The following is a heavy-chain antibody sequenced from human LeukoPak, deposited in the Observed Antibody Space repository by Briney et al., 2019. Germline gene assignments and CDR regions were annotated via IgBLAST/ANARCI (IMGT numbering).Heavy chain of an antibody. Sequence: ASVKVSCKASGYTFTSYDINWVRQATGQGLEWMGWMNPNSGNTGYAQKFQGRVTITRNTSISTAYMELSSLRSEDTAVYYCARGEGYYDLWSGSNWFDPWGQGTLVTVSS. CDR3: ARGEGYYDLWSGSNWFDP. D-gene: IGHD3-3*01. CDR2: MNPNSGNT. CDR1: GYTFTSYD. V-gene: IGHV1-8*03. J-gene: IGHJ5*02.